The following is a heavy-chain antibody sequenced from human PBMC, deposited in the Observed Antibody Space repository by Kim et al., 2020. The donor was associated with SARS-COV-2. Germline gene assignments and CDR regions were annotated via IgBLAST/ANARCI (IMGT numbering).Heavy chain of an antibody. V-gene: IGHV4-59*01. D-gene: IGHD4-17*01. CDR1: GGSISSYY. J-gene: IGHJ3*02. Sequence: SETLSLTCTVSGGSISSYYWSWIRQPPGKGLEWIGYIYYSGSTNYNPSLKSRVTISVDTSKNQFSLKLSSVTAADTAVYYCARERWNAFDIWGQGTMVTVSS. CDR3: ARERWNAFDI. CDR2: IYYSGST.